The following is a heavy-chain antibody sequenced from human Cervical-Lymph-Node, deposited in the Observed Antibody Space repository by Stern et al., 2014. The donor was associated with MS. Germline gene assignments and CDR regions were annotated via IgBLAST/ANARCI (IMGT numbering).Heavy chain of an antibody. J-gene: IGHJ4*02. CDR1: GFTFSNFS. D-gene: IGHD3-10*01. V-gene: IGHV3-21*01. Sequence: EVQLVESGGGLVKSGGSLRLSCAASGFTFSNFSMNWVRQAPGKGLEFVSSIISGGTTYISYADSVQGRFTISRDDAKNSLYLQMNSLRAEDTAMYYCARASVRGVAYPTYFDSWGQGTLVTVSS. CDR3: ARASVRGVAYPTYFDS. CDR2: ISGGTTYI.